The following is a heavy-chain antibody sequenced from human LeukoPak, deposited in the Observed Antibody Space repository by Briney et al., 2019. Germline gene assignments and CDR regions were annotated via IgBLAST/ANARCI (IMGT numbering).Heavy chain of an antibody. D-gene: IGHD3-16*01. V-gene: IGHV4-59*01. J-gene: IGHJ4*02. CDR1: GGSISSYY. CDR2: IYYSGST. Sequence: SETLSLTCTVSGGSISSYYWSWIRQPPGKGLEWIGYIYYSGSTNYNPSLKSRVTISVDGPKNQLSLKLNSVTAADTAVYYCARDRLGNTVDYWGQGALVTVSS. CDR3: ARDRLGNTVDY.